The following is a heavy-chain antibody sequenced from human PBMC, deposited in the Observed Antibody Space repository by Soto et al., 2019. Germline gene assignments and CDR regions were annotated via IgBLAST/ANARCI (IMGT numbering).Heavy chain of an antibody. D-gene: IGHD2-2*01. J-gene: IGHJ6*02. Sequence: SETLSLTCAVYGGSFSGYYWSWIRQPPGKGLEWIGEINHSGSTNYNPSLKSRVTISVDTSKNQFSLKLSSVTAADTAVYYCARGGMWGVPATYYYYYGMDVWGQGTTVTVSS. CDR1: GGSFSGYY. CDR3: ARGGMWGVPATYYYYYGMDV. CDR2: INHSGST. V-gene: IGHV4-34*01.